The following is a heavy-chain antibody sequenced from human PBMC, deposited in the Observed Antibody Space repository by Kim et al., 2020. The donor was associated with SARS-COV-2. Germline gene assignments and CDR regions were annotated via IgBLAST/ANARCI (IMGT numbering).Heavy chain of an antibody. V-gene: IGHV4-34*01. CDR3: ARGLGITMIVVRAFDI. Sequence: SETLSLTCAVYGGSFSGYYWSWIRQPPGKGLEWIGEINHSGSTNYNPSLKSRVTISVDTSKNQFSLKLSSVTAADTAVYYCARGLGITMIVVRAFDIWGQGTMVTVSS. CDR2: INHSGST. D-gene: IGHD3-22*01. J-gene: IGHJ3*02. CDR1: GGSFSGYY.